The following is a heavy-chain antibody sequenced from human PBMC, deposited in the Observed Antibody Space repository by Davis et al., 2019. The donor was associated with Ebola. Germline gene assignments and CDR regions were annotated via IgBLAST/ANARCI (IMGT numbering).Heavy chain of an antibody. CDR2: INHSGST. V-gene: IGHV4-34*01. Sequence: MPSETLSLTCAVYGGSFSGYYWSWIRQPPGKGLEWIGEINHSGSTNHNPSLKSRVTISVDTSKNQFSLKLSSVTAADTAVYYCARAIGGRGGWFDPWGQGTLVTVSS. D-gene: IGHD3-16*01. CDR1: GGSFSGYY. CDR3: ARAIGGRGGWFDP. J-gene: IGHJ5*02.